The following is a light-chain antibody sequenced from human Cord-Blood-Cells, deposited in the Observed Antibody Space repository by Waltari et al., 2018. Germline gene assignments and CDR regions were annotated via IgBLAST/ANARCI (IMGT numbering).Light chain of an antibody. J-gene: IGLJ2*01. CDR2: EGS. CDR1: SSAVGGSNL. CDR3: CSYAGSSTSVV. V-gene: IGLV2-23*01. Sequence: QSALTQPASVSGSPGQSITISCTGTSSAVGGSNLVSWYQQHPGKAPKLMIYEGSKRPSGVSNRFSGSKSGNTASLTISGLQAEDEADYYCCSYAGSSTSVVFGGGTKLTVL.